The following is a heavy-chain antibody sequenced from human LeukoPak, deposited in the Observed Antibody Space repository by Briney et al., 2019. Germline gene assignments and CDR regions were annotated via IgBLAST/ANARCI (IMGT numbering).Heavy chain of an antibody. CDR3: AREHEEDYFDY. CDR1: GGTFSSYA. Sequence: SVKVSCKASGGTFSSYAISWVRQAPGQGLEWMGRIIPILGIANYAQKFQGRVTMTTDTSTSTAYMELRSLRSDDTAVYYCAREHEEDYFDYWGQGTLATVSS. CDR2: IIPILGIA. V-gene: IGHV1-69*04. J-gene: IGHJ4*02.